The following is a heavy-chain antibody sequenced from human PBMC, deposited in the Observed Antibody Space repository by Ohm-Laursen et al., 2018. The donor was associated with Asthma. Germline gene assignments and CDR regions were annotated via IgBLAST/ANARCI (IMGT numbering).Heavy chain of an antibody. D-gene: IGHD2/OR15-2a*01. V-gene: IGHV3-23*01. J-gene: IGHJ4*02. CDR1: GFTFSRYA. CDR2: LSGTVNST. Sequence: SLRLSCAASGFTFSRYAMSWVRQAPGKGLEWVSTLSGTVNSTCYADSVKGRFAISRDNSKKTLHLQMNSLRVEDTAVYYCASPSRRINYFDYWGQGTLVTVSS. CDR3: ASPSRRINYFDY.